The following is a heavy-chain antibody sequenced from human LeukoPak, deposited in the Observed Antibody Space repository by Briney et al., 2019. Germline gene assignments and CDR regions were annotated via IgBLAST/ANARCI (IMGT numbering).Heavy chain of an antibody. J-gene: IGHJ4*02. CDR1: GFTFSIYR. V-gene: IGHV3-30*02. CDR2: MQYDERNN. Sequence: GGPVTLPCAVSGFTFSIYRIQWARQAPDKGLEWVAIMQYDERNNYYADSVKGRFTISIDNAKNTLFLQKNSLRAEDTAVYYCAKTDYWGQGTLVTVSS. CDR3: AKTDY.